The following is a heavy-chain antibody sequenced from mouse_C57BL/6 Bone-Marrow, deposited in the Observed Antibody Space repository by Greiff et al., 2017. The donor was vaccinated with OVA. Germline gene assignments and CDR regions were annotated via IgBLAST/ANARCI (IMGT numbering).Heavy chain of an antibody. Sequence: QVQLQQPGAELVRPGTSVKLSCKASGYTFTSYWMHWVKQRPGQGLEWIGEIAPSDSYTNYNQKFKGKATLTVDTSSSTAYMQLSSLTSEDSAVYYCARRGKLGYWYFDVWGTGTTVTVSS. CDR2: IAPSDSYT. V-gene: IGHV1-59*01. CDR1: GYTFTSYW. D-gene: IGHD4-1*01. CDR3: ARRGKLGYWYFDV. J-gene: IGHJ1*03.